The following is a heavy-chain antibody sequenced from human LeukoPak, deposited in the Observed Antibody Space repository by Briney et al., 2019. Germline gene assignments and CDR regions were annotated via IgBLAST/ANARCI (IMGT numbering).Heavy chain of an antibody. CDR1: GGSISSGGYY. CDR3: ARGVPSTGTTQEVFDY. CDR2: IYYSGST. J-gene: IGHJ4*02. V-gene: IGHV4-31*03. D-gene: IGHD1-7*01. Sequence: SETLSLTCTVSGGSISSGGYYWSWIRQHPGKGLEWIGYIYYSGSTYYNPSLKSRVTISVDTSKNQFSLKLSSVTAADTAVYYCARGVPSTGTTQEVFDYWGQGTLVTVSS.